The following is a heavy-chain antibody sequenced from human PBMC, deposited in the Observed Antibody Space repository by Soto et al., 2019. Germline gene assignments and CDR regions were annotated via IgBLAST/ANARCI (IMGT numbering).Heavy chain of an antibody. D-gene: IGHD3-9*01. Sequence: ASVKVSCKVSGYTLTELSMHWVRQAPGKGLEWMGGFDPEDGETIYAQKFQGRVTMTEDTSTDTAYMELSSLRSEDTAVYYCATVEGYFDWLSGFVYWGQGTLVTVSS. V-gene: IGHV1-24*01. CDR2: FDPEDGET. CDR1: GYTLTELS. CDR3: ATVEGYFDWLSGFVY. J-gene: IGHJ4*02.